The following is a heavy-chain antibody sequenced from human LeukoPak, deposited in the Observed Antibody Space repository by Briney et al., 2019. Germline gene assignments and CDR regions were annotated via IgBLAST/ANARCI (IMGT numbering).Heavy chain of an antibody. CDR1: GGSISSGGYY. J-gene: IGHJ3*02. V-gene: IGHV4-31*03. CDR3: ARPYSSSLNAFDI. CDR2: IYYSGST. Sequence: SQTLSLTCTVSGGSISSGGYYWSWIRQHPGKGLEWIGYIYYSGSTYYNPSLKSRVTISVDTSKNQFSLKLSSVTAADTAVYYCARPYSSSLNAFDIWGQGTMVTVSS. D-gene: IGHD6-13*01.